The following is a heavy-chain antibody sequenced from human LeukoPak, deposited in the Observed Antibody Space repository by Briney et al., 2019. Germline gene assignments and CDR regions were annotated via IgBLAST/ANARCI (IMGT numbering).Heavy chain of an antibody. CDR1: GFTFSSYA. CDR3: AKDRGWNVDTAMVQYYFDY. V-gene: IGHV3-23*01. J-gene: IGHJ4*02. Sequence: RGSLRLSCAASGFTFSSYAMSWVRQAPGKGLEWVSAISGSGGRTYYADSVKGRFTISRDNSKNTLYLQMNSLRAEDTAVYYCAKDRGWNVDTAMVQYYFDYWGQGTLVTVSS. D-gene: IGHD5-18*01. CDR2: ISGSGGRT.